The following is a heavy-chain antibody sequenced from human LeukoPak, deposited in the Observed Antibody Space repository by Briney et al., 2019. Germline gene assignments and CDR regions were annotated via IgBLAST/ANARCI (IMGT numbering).Heavy chain of an antibody. D-gene: IGHD5-24*01. Sequence: SETLSLTCTVSGGSMNYYYWSWIRQPPGKGLEWVGYIYYSGKTNYNPSLKSRLTISVDTSKNQFSLKLSSVTAADTAVYYCARESRRDGYKFDYWGQGTLVTVSS. CDR1: GGSMNYYY. J-gene: IGHJ4*02. V-gene: IGHV4-59*01. CDR2: IYYSGKT. CDR3: ARESRRDGYKFDY.